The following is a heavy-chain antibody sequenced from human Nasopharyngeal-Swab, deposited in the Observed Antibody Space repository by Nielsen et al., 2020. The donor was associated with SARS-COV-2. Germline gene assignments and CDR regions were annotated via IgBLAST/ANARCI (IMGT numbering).Heavy chain of an antibody. D-gene: IGHD1-14*01. J-gene: IGHJ4*02. CDR1: GGSISSGGYS. CDR3: ARAKNRYFDY. V-gene: IGHV4-30-2*01. CDR2: IYHSGST. Sequence: SETLSLTCAVSGGSISSGGYSWIWIRQPPGKGLEWIGYIYHSGSTYYNPSLKSRVTISVDRSKNQLSLKLRSVTAADTAVYYCARAKNRYFDYWGQGTLVTVSS.